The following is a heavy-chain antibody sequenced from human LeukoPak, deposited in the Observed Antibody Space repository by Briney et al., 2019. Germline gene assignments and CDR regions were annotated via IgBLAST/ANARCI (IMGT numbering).Heavy chain of an antibody. V-gene: IGHV3-21*01. D-gene: IGHD1-26*01. CDR3: ARDGIGSTNNFDY. CDR2: ISSSSSYI. CDR1: GFTFSSYS. J-gene: IGHJ4*02. Sequence: PGGSLRLSCAASGFTFSSYSMNWARQAPGKGLEWVSSISSSSSYIYYADSVKGRFTISRDNAKNSLYLQMNSRRAEDTAVYYCARDGIGSTNNFDYWGQGTLVTVSS.